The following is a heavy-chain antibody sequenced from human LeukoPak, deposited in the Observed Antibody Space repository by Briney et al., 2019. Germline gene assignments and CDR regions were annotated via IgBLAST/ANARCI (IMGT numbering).Heavy chain of an antibody. CDR1: GGSISSSSYY. V-gene: IGHV4-39*07. D-gene: IGHD3-22*01. CDR2: IYYSAST. CDR3: ARDAEYYYDSSGYLDY. J-gene: IGHJ4*02. Sequence: PSETLSLTCTVSGGSISSSSYYWGWIRQPPGKGLEWIGSIYYSASTYYNPSLKSRVTISVDTSKNQFSLKRSSVTAADTAVYYCARDAEYYYDSSGYLDYWGQGTLVTVSS.